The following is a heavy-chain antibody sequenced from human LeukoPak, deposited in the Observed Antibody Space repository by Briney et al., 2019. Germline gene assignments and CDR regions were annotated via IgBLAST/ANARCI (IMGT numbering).Heavy chain of an antibody. CDR2: IREDGSEA. V-gene: IGHV3-7*01. D-gene: IGHD5-18*01. CDR1: GFIFSNFW. CDR3: SRVLYFRENSYAGPFDQ. J-gene: IGHJ4*02. Sequence: GGSLRLSCEASGFIFSNFWMSWVRQAPGKGLEWVANIREDGSEAYYVDFVKGRFTISRDNDKNSLHLQMNSLRVEDTAVYYCSRVLYFRENSYAGPFDQWGQGTLVTVSS.